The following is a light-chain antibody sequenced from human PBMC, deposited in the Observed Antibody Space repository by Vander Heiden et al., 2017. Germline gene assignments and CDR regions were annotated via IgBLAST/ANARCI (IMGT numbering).Light chain of an antibody. CDR2: AAS. V-gene: IGKV1-39*01. CDR1: QSISSY. J-gene: IGKJ2*02. Sequence: DIQMTQSPSSLSASVGDRVTITCRASQSISSYLNWYQQKPGKAPKLLIYAASSSQSGVPSRFSGSGSGTDFTLTISSLQPEDFATYYCQQSDSTPCTFGQGTKLEIK. CDR3: QQSDSTPCT.